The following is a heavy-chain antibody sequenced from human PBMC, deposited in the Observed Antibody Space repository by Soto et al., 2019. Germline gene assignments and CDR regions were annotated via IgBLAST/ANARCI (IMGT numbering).Heavy chain of an antibody. Sequence: QVQLQESGPGLVKPSQTLSLTCTVSGGSISSGGYYWSWIRQHPGKGLEWIGYIYYSGSTYYNPSLTSRVTISVGTSKNQFSLKLSSVTAADTAVYYCARSGYSYGPNPLLYWGQGTLVTVSS. CDR2: IYYSGST. D-gene: IGHD5-18*01. V-gene: IGHV4-31*03. J-gene: IGHJ4*02. CDR3: ARSGYSYGPNPLLY. CDR1: GGSISSGGYY.